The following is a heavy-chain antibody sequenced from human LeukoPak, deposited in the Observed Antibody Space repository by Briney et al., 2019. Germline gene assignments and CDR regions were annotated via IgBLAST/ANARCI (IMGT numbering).Heavy chain of an antibody. D-gene: IGHD6-19*01. V-gene: IGHV3-7*01. CDR3: ARDGVSSGDY. CDR2: IKQDGSEK. Sequence: GGSLRLSCAASGFTFSGYWMNWVRQAPGKGLEWVANIKQDGSEKYYVDSVKGRFTISRDNAKNSLYLQMNSLRAEDTAVYYCARDGVSSGDYWGQGTLVTVSS. CDR1: GFTFSGYW. J-gene: IGHJ4*02.